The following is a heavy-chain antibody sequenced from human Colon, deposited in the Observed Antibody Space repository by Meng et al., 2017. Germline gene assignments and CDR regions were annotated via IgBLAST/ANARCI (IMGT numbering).Heavy chain of an antibody. CDR2: IYQSGST. Sequence: QVQLQESGSGVVKPSQALSLTCSVSGASVNSTGFSWNWIRQSPGKGLEWVGYIYQSGSTYYNPSLKSRVTISVDKSKNQFSLILTSVTAADTAVYYCASSSGWWRLDSWGQGTLVTVSS. CDR3: ASSSGWWRLDS. D-gene: IGHD6-19*01. J-gene: IGHJ4*02. V-gene: IGHV4-30-2*06. CDR1: GASVNSTGFS.